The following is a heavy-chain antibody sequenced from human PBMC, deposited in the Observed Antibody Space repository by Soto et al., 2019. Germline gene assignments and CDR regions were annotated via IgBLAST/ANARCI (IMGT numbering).Heavy chain of an antibody. CDR3: ASYVLLWFGESTDAFDI. Sequence: GGSLRLSCAASGFTVSSNYMSWVRQAPGKGLEWVSVIYSGGSTYYADSVKGRFTISRDNSKNTLYLQMNSLRAEDTAVYYCASYVLLWFGESTDAFDIWGQGTMVTVSS. V-gene: IGHV3-53*01. J-gene: IGHJ3*02. D-gene: IGHD3-10*01. CDR2: IYSGGST. CDR1: GFTVSSNY.